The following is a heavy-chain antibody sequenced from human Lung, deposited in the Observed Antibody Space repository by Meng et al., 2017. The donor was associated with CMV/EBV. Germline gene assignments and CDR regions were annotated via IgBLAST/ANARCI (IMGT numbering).Heavy chain of an antibody. CDR2: MHHSGTT. J-gene: IGHJ5*02. D-gene: IGHD2-2*01. CDR1: GDSISSSNYY. Sequence: SETXSLXXTVSGDSISSSNYYWAWIRQPPGKGLEWIGSMHHSGTTYYNSSLKSRVIMSLDTSKNQFSLELNSVTAADTAVYYCTRAPYCSSASSLKFDHWGQGTXVTVSS. V-gene: IGHV4-39*07. CDR3: TRAPYCSSASSLKFDH.